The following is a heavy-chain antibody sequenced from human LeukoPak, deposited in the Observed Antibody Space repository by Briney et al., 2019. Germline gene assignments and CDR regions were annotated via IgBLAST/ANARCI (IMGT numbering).Heavy chain of an antibody. CDR1: GYSISSGYY. CDR2: INHSGST. J-gene: IGHJ4*02. V-gene: IGHV4-38-2*01. CDR3: ARVPGVY. D-gene: IGHD7-27*01. Sequence: SETLSLTCAVSGYSISSGYYWGWIRQPPGKGLEWIGEINHSGSTNYNPSLKSRVTISVDTSKNQFSLKLSSVTAADTAVYYCARVPGVYWGQGTLVTVSS.